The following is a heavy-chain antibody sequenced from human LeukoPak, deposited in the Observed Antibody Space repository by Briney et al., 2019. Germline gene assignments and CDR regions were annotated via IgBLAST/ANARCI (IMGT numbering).Heavy chain of an antibody. J-gene: IGHJ6*04. CDR2: IYYSGST. CDR3: ARSLKGAGMDV. D-gene: IGHD3-16*01. CDR1: GGSISSYY. Sequence: SETLSLTCTVSGGSISSYYWSWIRQPPGKGLEWVGYIYYSGSTNYNPSLKSRVTISVDTSKNQFSLKLSSVTAADTAMYYCARSLKGAGMDVWGKGTTVTVSS. V-gene: IGHV4-59*01.